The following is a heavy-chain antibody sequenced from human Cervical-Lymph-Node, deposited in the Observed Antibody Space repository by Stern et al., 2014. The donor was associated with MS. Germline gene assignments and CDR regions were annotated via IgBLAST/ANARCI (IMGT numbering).Heavy chain of an antibody. CDR3: ARETPGIAVAGHRYYFDY. V-gene: IGHV1-69*01. CDR1: GGTFSSYA. Sequence: VQLVQSGAEVKKPGSSVKGSCKASGGTFSSYAISWVRQAPGQGLEWMGGIIPIFGTANYAQNFPGGVPITADEYTSTAYMELSSLRSEDTAVYYCARETPGIAVAGHRYYFDYWGQGTLVTVSS. CDR2: IIPIFGTA. J-gene: IGHJ4*02. D-gene: IGHD6-19*01.